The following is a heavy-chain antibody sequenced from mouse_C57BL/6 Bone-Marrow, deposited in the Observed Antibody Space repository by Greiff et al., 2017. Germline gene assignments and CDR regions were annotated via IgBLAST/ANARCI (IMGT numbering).Heavy chain of an antibody. CDR3: ARDYYGSRYYAMDY. V-gene: IGHV1-78*01. CDR1: GYTFTDYT. D-gene: IGHD1-1*01. Sequence: VQLQQSDAELVKPGASVKISCKASGYTFTDYTIHWMKQRPEQGLEWIGYIYPRDGSTKYNEKFKGKATLTADKSSSTAYMQLNSLTSEDSAFYFCARDYYGSRYYAMDYWGQGTSVTVSS. CDR2: IYPRDGST. J-gene: IGHJ4*01.